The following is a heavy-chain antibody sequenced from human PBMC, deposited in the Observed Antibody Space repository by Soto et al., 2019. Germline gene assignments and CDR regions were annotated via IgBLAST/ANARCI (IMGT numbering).Heavy chain of an antibody. CDR2: ISYDGSNK. CDR3: AKAGKYGDYHYYYYGMDV. J-gene: IGHJ6*02. CDR1: GFTFSSYG. V-gene: IGHV3-30*18. Sequence: QVQLVESGGGVVQPGRSLRLSCAASGFTFSSYGMHWVRQAPGKGLEWVAVISYDGSNKYYADSVKGRFTISRDNSKNTLYLQMNSLRAEDTAVYYCAKAGKYGDYHYYYYGMDVWGQGTTVTVSS. D-gene: IGHD4-17*01.